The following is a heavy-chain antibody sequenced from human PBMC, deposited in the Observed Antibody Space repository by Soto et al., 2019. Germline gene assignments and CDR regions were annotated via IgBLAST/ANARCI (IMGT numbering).Heavy chain of an antibody. CDR1: GFTFSSYS. V-gene: IGHV3-48*01. J-gene: IGHJ6*02. Sequence: PGGSLRLSCAASGFTFSSYSMNWVRQAPGKGLEWVSYISSSSSTIYYADSVKGRFTISRDNAKNSLYLQMNSLRAEDTAVYYCATSTWKSEGMDVWGQGTTVTVSS. D-gene: IGHD1-1*01. CDR3: ATSTWKSEGMDV. CDR2: ISSSSSTI.